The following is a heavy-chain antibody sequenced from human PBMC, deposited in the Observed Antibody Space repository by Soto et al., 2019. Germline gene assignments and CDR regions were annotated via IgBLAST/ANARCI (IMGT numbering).Heavy chain of an antibody. CDR1: GFTFSSYA. CDR2: IWFDGSNK. J-gene: IGHJ4*02. Sequence: LRLSCAASGFTFSSYAIHWVRQAPGKGLEWVAIIWFDGSNKYYADSVKGRFSISRDNSKNTLFLQMDSLRAEDTAVYYCARGQLPAATTYFDFWGQGTLVTVSS. V-gene: IGHV3-33*01. CDR3: ARGQLPAATTYFDF. D-gene: IGHD2-15*01.